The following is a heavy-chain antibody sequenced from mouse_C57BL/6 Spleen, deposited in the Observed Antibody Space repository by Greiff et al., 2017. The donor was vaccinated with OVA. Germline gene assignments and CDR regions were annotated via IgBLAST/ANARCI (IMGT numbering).Heavy chain of an antibody. V-gene: IGHV5-2*01. Sequence: EVMLVESGGGLVQPGESLKLSCESNEYEFPSHDMSWVRKTPEKRLELVAAINSDGGSTYYPDTMERRFIISRDNTKKTLYLQMSSLRSEDTALYYCARHEVNYYGSSPFAYWGQGTLVTVSA. CDR1: EYEFPSHD. J-gene: IGHJ3*01. D-gene: IGHD1-1*01. CDR3: ARHEVNYYGSSPFAY. CDR2: INSDGGST.